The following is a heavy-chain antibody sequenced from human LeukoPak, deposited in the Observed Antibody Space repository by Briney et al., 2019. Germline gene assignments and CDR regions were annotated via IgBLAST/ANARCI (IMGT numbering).Heavy chain of an antibody. CDR1: GFTFSSYG. CDR2: IWYDGSNK. Sequence: GGSLRLSCAASGFTFSSYGMHWVRQAPGKGLEWVAVIWYDGSNKYYADSVKGRFTISRDNSKNTLYLQMNSLRAEDTAVYYCARDLCISTSCTLIDYWGQGTLVTVSS. D-gene: IGHD2-2*01. V-gene: IGHV3-33*01. CDR3: ARDLCISTSCTLIDY. J-gene: IGHJ4*02.